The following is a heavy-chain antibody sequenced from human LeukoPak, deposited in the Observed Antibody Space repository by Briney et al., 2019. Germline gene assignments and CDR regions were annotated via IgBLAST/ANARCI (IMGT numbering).Heavy chain of an antibody. D-gene: IGHD6-19*01. J-gene: IGHJ3*02. V-gene: IGHV1-2*04. CDR3: ARQGQWLVSSDAFDI. CDR1: GYTFTGYY. CDR2: INPNSGGT. Sequence: ASVKVSCKASGYTFTGYYMHWVRQAPGQGLEWMGWINPNSGGTNYAQKFQGWVTMTRDTSISTAYMELSSLRSEDTAVYYCARQGQWLVSSDAFDIWGQGTMVTVSS.